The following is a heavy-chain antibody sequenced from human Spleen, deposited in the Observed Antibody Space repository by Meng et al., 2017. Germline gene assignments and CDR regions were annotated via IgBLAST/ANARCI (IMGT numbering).Heavy chain of an antibody. V-gene: IGHV4-39*07. Sequence: SETLSLTCTVSGGSISSSSYYWGWIRQPPGKGLEWIGSIYYSGSTYYNPSLKSRVTISVDTSKNQFSLKLSSVTAADTAVYYCARGTLRAAAGTDDAFDIWGQGTMVTVSS. CDR2: IYYSGST. D-gene: IGHD6-13*01. CDR1: GGSISSSSYY. CDR3: ARGTLRAAAGTDDAFDI. J-gene: IGHJ3*02.